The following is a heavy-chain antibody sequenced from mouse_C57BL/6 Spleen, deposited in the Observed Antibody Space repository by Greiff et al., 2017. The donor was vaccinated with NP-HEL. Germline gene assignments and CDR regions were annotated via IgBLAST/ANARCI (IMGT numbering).Heavy chain of an antibody. CDR2: IHPNSGST. CDR1: GYTFTSYW. V-gene: IGHV1-64*01. CDR3: ARWYYAGYYAMDD. J-gene: IGHJ4*01. Sequence: QVHVKQPGAELVKPGASVKLSCKASGYTFTSYWMHWVKQRPGQGLEWIGMIHPNSGSTNYNEKFKSKATLTVDKSSSTAYMQLSSLTSEDSAVYYCARWYYAGYYAMDDWGQGTSVTVSS. D-gene: IGHD1-1*01.